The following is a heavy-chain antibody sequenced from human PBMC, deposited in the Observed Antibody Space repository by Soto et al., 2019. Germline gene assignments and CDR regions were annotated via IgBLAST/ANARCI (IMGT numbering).Heavy chain of an antibody. J-gene: IGHJ1*01. CDR2: ISYDGSNK. V-gene: IGHV3-30*18. CDR3: AKDWGTSPAATHFQH. CDR1: GFTFSSYG. D-gene: IGHD3-16*01. Sequence: QVQLVESGGGVVQPGRSLRLSCAASGFTFSSYGMHWVRQAPGKGLEWVAVISYDGSNKYYADSVKGRFTISRDNSKNTLYLQMNSLRAEDTAVYYCAKDWGTSPAATHFQHWGQGTLVTVSS.